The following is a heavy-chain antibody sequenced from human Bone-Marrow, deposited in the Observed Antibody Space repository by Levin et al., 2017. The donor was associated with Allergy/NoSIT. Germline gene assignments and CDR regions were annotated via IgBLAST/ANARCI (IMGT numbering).Heavy chain of an antibody. CDR3: ARAKRPGAPLGHGFDP. Sequence: SETLSLTCTVSGASISSGGYYWSWIRQHPGTGLEWIGNVLFSGNTNYNPSLKSRVIISVDTSKNQFSLKLMSLTAADTAVYDCARAKRPGAPLGHGFDPWGQGTLVTVSS. J-gene: IGHJ5*02. CDR1: GASISSGGYY. V-gene: IGHV4-31*03. D-gene: IGHD4/OR15-4a*01. CDR2: VLFSGNT.